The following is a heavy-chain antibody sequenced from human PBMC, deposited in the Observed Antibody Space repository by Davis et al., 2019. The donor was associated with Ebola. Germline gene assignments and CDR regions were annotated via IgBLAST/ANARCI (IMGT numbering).Heavy chain of an antibody. J-gene: IGHJ6*02. CDR1: GFTFTSYA. D-gene: IGHD2-2*01. CDR2: ISWNSGSI. Sequence: GGSLRLSCLASGFTFTSYAMHWVRQAPGKGLGWVAGISWNSGSIGYADSVKGRFTISRDNAKNSLYLQMNSQRAADTALYYCAKGRYQILLSHGMDVWGQGTTVTVSS. V-gene: IGHV3-9*01. CDR3: AKGRYQILLSHGMDV.